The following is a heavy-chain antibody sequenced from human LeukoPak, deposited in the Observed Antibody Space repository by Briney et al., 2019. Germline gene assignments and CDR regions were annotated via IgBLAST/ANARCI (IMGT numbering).Heavy chain of an antibody. CDR1: GFTFSSYA. V-gene: IGHV3-23*01. CDR2: ISGSGGST. Sequence: GGSLRLSCAASGFTFSSYAMSWVRQAPGKGLEWISTISGSGGSTYYADSVKGRFTISRDNSKNTLYLQMNSLRAEDTALYYCAKSTVVAATRCFVDYWGQGTLVTVSS. J-gene: IGHJ4*02. CDR3: AKSTVVAATRCFVDY. D-gene: IGHD2-15*01.